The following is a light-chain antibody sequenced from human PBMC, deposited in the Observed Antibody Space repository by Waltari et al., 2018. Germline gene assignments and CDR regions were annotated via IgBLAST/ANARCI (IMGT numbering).Light chain of an antibody. Sequence: DIQMTQSPSSLSASVGGRVTITCRASETIDTYLNWYQHKPGQAPKLLIYAASSLQSVVPSRFSGSGSGTDFTLTISNLQPEDFATYYCQQSYSTLSITFCQGTRLEI. CDR1: ETIDTY. J-gene: IGKJ5*01. CDR2: AAS. CDR3: QQSYSTLSIT. V-gene: IGKV1-39*01.